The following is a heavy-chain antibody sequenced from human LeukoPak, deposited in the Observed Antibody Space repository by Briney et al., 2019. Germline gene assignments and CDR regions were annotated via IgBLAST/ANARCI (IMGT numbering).Heavy chain of an antibody. V-gene: IGHV3-7*01. CDR3: ARDPVQMTTVTTVSYYYMDV. D-gene: IGHD4-11*01. J-gene: IGHJ6*03. CDR1: GFTFSSYW. Sequence: GGSLRLSCAASGFTFSSYWMSWVRQAPGKGLEWAANIKQDGSEKYYVDSVKGRFTISRDNAKNSLYLQMNSLRAEDTAVYYCARDPVQMTTVTTVSYYYMDVWGKGTTVTVSS. CDR2: IKQDGSEK.